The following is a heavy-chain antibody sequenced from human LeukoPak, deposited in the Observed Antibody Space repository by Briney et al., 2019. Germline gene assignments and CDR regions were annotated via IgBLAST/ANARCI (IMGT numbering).Heavy chain of an antibody. J-gene: IGHJ4*02. CDR2: ISSSGSTI. V-gene: IGHV3-11*04. CDR1: GFTFSDYY. CDR3: ARRTQVVSAAHFDY. Sequence: GGSLGLSCAASGFTFSDYYMSWIRQAPGKGLEWVSYISSSGSTIYYADSVKGRFTISRDNAKNSLYLQMNSLRAEDTAVYYCARRTQVVSAAHFDYWGQGTLVTVSS. D-gene: IGHD2/OR15-2a*01.